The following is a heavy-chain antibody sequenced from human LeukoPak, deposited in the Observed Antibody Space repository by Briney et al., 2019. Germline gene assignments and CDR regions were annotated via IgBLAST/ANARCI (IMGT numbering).Heavy chain of an antibody. CDR1: GGTFSSYA. V-gene: IGHV1-69*05. J-gene: IGHJ2*01. CDR3: ARTVVVAATLTGSFDL. Sequence: GSSVKVSCKASGGTFSSYAISRVRQAPGQGLEWMGGIIPIFGTANYAQKFQGRVTITTDESTSTAYMELSSLRSEDTAVYYCARTVVVAATLTGSFDLWGRGTLVTVSS. D-gene: IGHD2-15*01. CDR2: IIPIFGTA.